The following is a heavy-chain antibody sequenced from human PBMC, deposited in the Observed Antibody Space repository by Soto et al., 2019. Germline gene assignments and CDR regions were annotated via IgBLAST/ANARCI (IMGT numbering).Heavy chain of an antibody. D-gene: IGHD2-15*01. CDR3: AKDRMSQNSVWDPFDV. Sequence: EVQLLESGGGLVQPGGSLRLSCAASGFTFSSYAMTWVRQAPGKGLEWVSSSSSGGDDTYFADSVKGRFTMSRDNAKNTLSLQMNSLRVEDTAIYYCAKDRMSQNSVWDPFDVWGQGTMVTVSS. CDR1: GFTFSSYA. CDR2: SSSGGDDT. V-gene: IGHV3-23*01. J-gene: IGHJ3*01.